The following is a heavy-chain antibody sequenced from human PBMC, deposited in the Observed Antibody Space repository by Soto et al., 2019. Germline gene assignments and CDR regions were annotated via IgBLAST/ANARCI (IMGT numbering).Heavy chain of an antibody. D-gene: IGHD2-2*01. CDR3: ARGPIVVVPAANDYYYYYYYMDV. Sequence: ASVKVSCKASGYTFTGYYMHWVRQAPGQGLEWMGWINPNSGGTNYAQKIQGWVTMTRDTSISTAYMELSRLRSDDTAVYYCARGPIVVVPAANDYYYYYYYMDVWGKGTTVTVSS. CDR2: INPNSGGT. V-gene: IGHV1-2*04. J-gene: IGHJ6*03. CDR1: GYTFTGYY.